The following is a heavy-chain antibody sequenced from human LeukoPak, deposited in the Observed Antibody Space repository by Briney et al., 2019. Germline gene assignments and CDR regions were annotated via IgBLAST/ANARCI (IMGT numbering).Heavy chain of an antibody. V-gene: IGHV1-8*01. D-gene: IGHD3-3*01. CDR1: GYTFTSYD. J-gene: IGHJ4*02. CDR3: ACRITIFGVVDY. Sequence: GASVKVSCKASGYTFTSYDINWVRQATGQGLEWMGWMNPNSGNTGYAQKFQGRVTMTRNTSISTAYMELSRLRSDDTAVYYCACRITIFGVVDYWGQGTLVTVSS. CDR2: MNPNSGNT.